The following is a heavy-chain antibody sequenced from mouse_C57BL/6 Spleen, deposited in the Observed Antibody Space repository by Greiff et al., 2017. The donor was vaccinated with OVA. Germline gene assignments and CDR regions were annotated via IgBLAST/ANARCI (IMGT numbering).Heavy chain of an antibody. CDR2: FYPGGGSI. V-gene: IGHV1-62-2*01. CDR1: GYTFTEYT. Sequence: LVESGAELVKPGASVKLSCKASGYTFTEYTIHWVKQRSGQGLEWIGWFYPGGGSIKYNEKFKDKATLTADKSSSTVYMELSRLTSEDSAVYFCARHEDKGTGTLYFDYWGQGTTLTVSA. CDR3: ARHEDKGTGTLYFDY. J-gene: IGHJ2*01. D-gene: IGHD4-1*01.